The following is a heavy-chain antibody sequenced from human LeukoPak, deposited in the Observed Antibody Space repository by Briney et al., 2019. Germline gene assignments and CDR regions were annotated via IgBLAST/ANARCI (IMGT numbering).Heavy chain of an antibody. D-gene: IGHD2-2*02. V-gene: IGHV3-66*01. CDR3: AVDRYPFYS. Sequence: GGSLRLSCAGSGFTFSSYAMSWVRQAPGKGLEWVSVIYSGGSTYYADSVKGRFTISRDNSKNTLYLQMNSLRAEDTAVYYCAVDRYPFYSWGQGTLVTVSS. J-gene: IGHJ4*02. CDR1: GFTFSSYA. CDR2: IYSGGST.